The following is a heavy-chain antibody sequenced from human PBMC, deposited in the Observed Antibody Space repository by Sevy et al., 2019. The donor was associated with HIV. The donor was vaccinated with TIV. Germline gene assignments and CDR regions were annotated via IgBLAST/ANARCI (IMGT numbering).Heavy chain of an antibody. CDR1: GFTFSSYG. V-gene: IGHV3-33*01. D-gene: IGHD6-6*01. CDR2: IWYDGSNK. J-gene: IGHJ6*02. Sequence: GESLKISCSAFGFTFSSYGMHWVRQAPGKGLEWVAVIWYDGSNKDYVGSVKGRFTISRDNSKNTLYLQMNNLRAEDTAVYYCARGLAALPGYYYGIDVWGQGTTVTVSS. CDR3: ARGLAALPGYYYGIDV.